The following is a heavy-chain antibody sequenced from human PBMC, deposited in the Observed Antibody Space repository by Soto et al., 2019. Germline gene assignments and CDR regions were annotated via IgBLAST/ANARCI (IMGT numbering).Heavy chain of an antibody. CDR3: AIAEPYSTSSPFDY. CDR1: GYTFTNYN. J-gene: IGHJ4*02. D-gene: IGHD6-6*01. Sequence: QVQLVQSGAEVKKPGASVKVSCKTSGYTFTNYNINWVRQATGQGLEWMGWMNPTSGNTGYAQKFQGRVTMTRNTSITTAYMELSSLRSGDTAVYYWAIAEPYSTSSPFDYWGQGTLVTVSS. V-gene: IGHV1-8*01. CDR2: MNPTSGNT.